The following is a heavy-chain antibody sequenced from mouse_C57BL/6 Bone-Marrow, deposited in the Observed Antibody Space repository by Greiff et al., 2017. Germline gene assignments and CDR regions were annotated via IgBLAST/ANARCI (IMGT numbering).Heavy chain of an antibody. J-gene: IGHJ2*01. Sequence: DVHLVESGGGLVQPGGSLKLSCAASGFTFSDYYMYWVRQTPEKRLEWVAYISNGGGSTYYPDTVKGRFTISRDNAKNTLYLQMSRLKSEDTAMYYCARRTFNFFFDYWGQGTTLTVSS. V-gene: IGHV5-12*01. CDR1: GFTFSDYY. CDR2: ISNGGGST. D-gene: IGHD4-1*02. CDR3: ARRTFNFFFDY.